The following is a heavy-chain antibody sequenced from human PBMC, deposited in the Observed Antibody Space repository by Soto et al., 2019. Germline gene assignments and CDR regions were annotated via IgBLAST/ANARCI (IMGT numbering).Heavy chain of an antibody. V-gene: IGHV3-30-3*01. CDR2: ISDDGSNK. CDR1: GFTFSSYA. J-gene: IGHJ6*02. D-gene: IGHD4-17*01. CDR3: ETKGEGSTVTTYYYSYAMDV. Sequence: QVQLVESGGGVVQPGRSLSLSCAASGFTFSSYAMHWVRQAPGKGLEWVAVISDDGSNKYYADSVKGRYTISRDTSKNTLYLQMNSLSAEATAVYYCETKGEGSTVTTYYYSYAMDVWGQGTTVTVAS.